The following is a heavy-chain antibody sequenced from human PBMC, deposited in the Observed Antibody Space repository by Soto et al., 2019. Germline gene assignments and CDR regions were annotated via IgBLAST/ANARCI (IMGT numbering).Heavy chain of an antibody. CDR3: ERYYGSGSYGYYYYMDV. CDR1: GGSISSYY. V-gene: IGHV4-59*08. D-gene: IGHD3-10*01. J-gene: IGHJ6*03. Sequence: QVQLQESGPGLVKPSETLSLTCTVSGGSISSYYWSWILQPPGKGLEWIGYIYYSGSTNYNPSLKSRVSKSVETSNIQFSLELGSVTDADTAVYYCERYYGSGSYGYYYYMDVWGQGPTVNVSS. CDR2: IYYSGST.